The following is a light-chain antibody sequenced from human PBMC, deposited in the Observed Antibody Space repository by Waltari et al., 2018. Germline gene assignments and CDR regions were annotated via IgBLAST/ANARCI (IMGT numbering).Light chain of an antibody. V-gene: IGLV2-11*01. CDR3: CSYAGSYTLL. J-gene: IGLJ3*02. CDR2: DVN. Sequence: QSALTQPRSVSGSPGQSVTISCTGTSSDVGSYNYFSWYQQHPGKAPKLIIYDVNKRPSGLPDRFSGSRSGSTASLTISGLEAEDDADYYCCSYAGSYTLLFDGGTKVTVL. CDR1: SSDVGSYNY.